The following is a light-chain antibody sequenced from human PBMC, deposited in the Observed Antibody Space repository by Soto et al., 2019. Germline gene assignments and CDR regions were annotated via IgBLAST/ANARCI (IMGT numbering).Light chain of an antibody. J-gene: IGLJ2*01. CDR2: HNF. Sequence: QSVLTQPPSVSGAPGQTVTISCTGSGSNIGTYEVHWYQQLPGAAPKLLIQHNFNRPSGVPDRFSGSKSGTSASLAITGLQAEDEADYYCQSYDTFLSAVVFGGGTKLTVL. CDR1: GSNIGTYE. CDR3: QSYDTFLSAVV. V-gene: IGLV1-40*01.